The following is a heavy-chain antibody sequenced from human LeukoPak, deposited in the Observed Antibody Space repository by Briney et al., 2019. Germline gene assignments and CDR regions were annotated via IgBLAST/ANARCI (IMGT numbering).Heavy chain of an antibody. D-gene: IGHD3-10*01. CDR3: AKDRYYYGSGSSPDYFDY. V-gene: IGHV3-23*01. Sequence: GGSLRLSRAASGFTFSSYAMSWVRQAPGKGLEWVSAISGSGGSTYYADSVKGRFTISRDNSKNTLYLQMNSLRAEDTAVYYCAKDRYYYGSGSSPDYFDYWGQGTLVTVSS. CDR1: GFTFSSYA. J-gene: IGHJ4*02. CDR2: ISGSGGST.